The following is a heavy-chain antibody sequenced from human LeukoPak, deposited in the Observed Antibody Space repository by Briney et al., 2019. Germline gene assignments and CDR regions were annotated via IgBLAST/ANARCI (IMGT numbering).Heavy chain of an antibody. CDR2: MNPNSGNT. CDR1: GYTFTSYD. Sequence: ASVKVSCKASGYTFTSYDINWVRQATGQGLEWMGWMNPNSGNTGYAQKFQGRVTIARNTSISTAYMELSSLRSEDTAVYYCARGPVVVIAKPYNWFDPWGQGTLVTVSS. D-gene: IGHD2-21*01. V-gene: IGHV1-8*03. CDR3: ARGPVVVIAKPYNWFDP. J-gene: IGHJ5*02.